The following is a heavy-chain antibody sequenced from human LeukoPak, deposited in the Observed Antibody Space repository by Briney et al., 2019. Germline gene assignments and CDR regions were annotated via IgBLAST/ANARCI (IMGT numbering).Heavy chain of an antibody. CDR1: GYIFTSYN. CDR2: INPSGGST. Sequence: ASVKVSCKASGYIFTSYNIYWVRQAPGQGLEWMGIINPSGGSTNYAQKFQGRVTMTRDTSISTAYMELSRLRSDDTAVYYCARPKRITMIVVVNVDAFDIWGQGTMVTVSS. V-gene: IGHV1-46*01. D-gene: IGHD3-22*01. J-gene: IGHJ3*02. CDR3: ARPKRITMIVVVNVDAFDI.